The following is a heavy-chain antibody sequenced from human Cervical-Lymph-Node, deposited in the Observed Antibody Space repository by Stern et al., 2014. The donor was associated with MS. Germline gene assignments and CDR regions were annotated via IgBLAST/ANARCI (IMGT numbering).Heavy chain of an antibody. V-gene: IGHV4-31*03. CDR2: IYYSGST. CDR1: GDSISRGGYY. J-gene: IGHJ4*02. D-gene: IGHD5-18*01. CDR3: ARGKFSIPYSYATFDY. Sequence: QLQLQESGPGLVKPSQTLSLTCTVSGDSISRGGYYWTWIRQHPGKGLEWIGYIYYSGSTYYNPSLKSRVTISVDRSKIQFSLKLISVTAADTAVYYCARGKFSIPYSYATFDYWGPGTLVTVSS.